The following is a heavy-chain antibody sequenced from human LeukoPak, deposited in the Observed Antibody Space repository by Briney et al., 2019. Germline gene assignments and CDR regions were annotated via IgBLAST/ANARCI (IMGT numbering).Heavy chain of an antibody. V-gene: IGHV1-58*02. CDR2: IVVGSGNR. CDR3: AAERYSDSCCWFDP. D-gene: IGHD1-26*01. CDR1: GFTFASSA. Sequence: GASVKVSCKASGFTFASSAIQWVRQARGQRLEWIGWIVVGSGNRRYAQKFQERVTITTDMSTSTAYMELNSLTSEDTAVYYCAAERYSDSCCWFDPWGQGTLDTVSS. J-gene: IGHJ5*02.